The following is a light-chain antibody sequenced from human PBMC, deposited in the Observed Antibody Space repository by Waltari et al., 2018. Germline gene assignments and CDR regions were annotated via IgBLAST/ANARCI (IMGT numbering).Light chain of an antibody. CDR1: QSVLYSSNNKNY. J-gene: IGKJ1*01. CDR3: QQYYSTLWT. Sequence: DIVMTQSPDSLAVSLGERATINCKSSQSVLYSSNNKNYLAWYQQKPGQSPKLLIYWASTRESGVPDRFSGSGSGKDFTLTISSLQAEDVAVYYCQQYYSTLWTFGQGTKVEIK. V-gene: IGKV4-1*01. CDR2: WAS.